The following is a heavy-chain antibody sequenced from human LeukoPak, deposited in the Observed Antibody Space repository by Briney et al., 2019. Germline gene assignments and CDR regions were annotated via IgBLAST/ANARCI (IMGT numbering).Heavy chain of an antibody. Sequence: ASVKVSCKASGYTFTSYDINWVPQATGQGLEGMGWMNPNSGNTGYAQKFQGRVTMTRNTSISTAYMELSSLRSEDTAVYYCARLRGQYYDSGGYYSFYPGGQGTLVTVSS. V-gene: IGHV1-8*01. CDR2: MNPNSGNT. D-gene: IGHD3-22*01. CDR3: ARLRGQYYDSGGYYSFYP. CDR1: GYTFTSYD. J-gene: IGHJ5*02.